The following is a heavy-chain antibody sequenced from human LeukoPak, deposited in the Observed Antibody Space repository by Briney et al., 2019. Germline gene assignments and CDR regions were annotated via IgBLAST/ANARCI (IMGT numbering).Heavy chain of an antibody. V-gene: IGHV3-43*02. CDR2: ISGDGGST. Sequence: PGGSLRLSCAASGFTFDDYAMHWVRQAPGKGLEWVSLISGDGGSTYYADSVKGRFTISRDNSKNSLYLQMNSLRTEDTALYYCAKGDPGSGWILDAFDIWGQGTMVTVSS. D-gene: IGHD6-19*01. CDR1: GFTFDDYA. J-gene: IGHJ3*02. CDR3: AKGDPGSGWILDAFDI.